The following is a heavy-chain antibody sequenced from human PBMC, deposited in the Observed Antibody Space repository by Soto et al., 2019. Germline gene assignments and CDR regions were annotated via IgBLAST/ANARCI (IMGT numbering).Heavy chain of an antibody. CDR3: AKGMSYASSPGDY. D-gene: IGHD3-16*01. Sequence: QVQLVESGGGVVQPGRSLRLSCAASGFTFSSYGMHWVRQAPGKGLEWVAVISYDGSNKYYADSVKGRFTISRDNSKNTLDLQMNRRRPEDTAVYYGAKGMSYASSPGDYWGQGTLVTVSS. CDR1: GFTFSSYG. V-gene: IGHV3-30*18. J-gene: IGHJ4*02. CDR2: ISYDGSNK.